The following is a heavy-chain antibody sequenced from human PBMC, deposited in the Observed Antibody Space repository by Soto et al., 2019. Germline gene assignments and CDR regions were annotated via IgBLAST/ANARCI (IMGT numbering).Heavy chain of an antibody. CDR2: ISAYNGNT. J-gene: IGHJ5*02. D-gene: IGHD6-6*01. V-gene: IGHV1-18*04. Sequence: ASVKVSCKASGYTFTSYGISWVRQAPGQGLEWMGWISAYNGNTNYAQKLQGRVTMTTDTSTSTAYMELRSLRSDDTAVYYCARETWYSSSAGGGNWFDPWGQGTMVTVSS. CDR3: ARETWYSSSAGGGNWFDP. CDR1: GYTFTSYG.